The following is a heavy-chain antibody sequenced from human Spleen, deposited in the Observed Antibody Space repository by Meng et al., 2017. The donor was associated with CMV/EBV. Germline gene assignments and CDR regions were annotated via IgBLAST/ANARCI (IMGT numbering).Heavy chain of an antibody. CDR3: ARDFATMVRGVINHFDY. V-gene: IGHV3-48*03. Sequence: GESLKISCAASGFTLSGYEMNWVRQAPGKGLEWVSYISRSGTTIFYADSAQGRFIISRDDAKNSLYLQMSSLRAEDTAVYYCARDFATMVRGVINHFDYWGQGMLVTVSS. J-gene: IGHJ4*02. CDR1: GFTLSGYE. D-gene: IGHD3-10*01. CDR2: ISRSGTTI.